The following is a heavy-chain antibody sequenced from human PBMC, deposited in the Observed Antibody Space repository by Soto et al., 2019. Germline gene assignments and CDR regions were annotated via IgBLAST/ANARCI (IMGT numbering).Heavy chain of an antibody. D-gene: IGHD3-10*01. Sequence: PSETLSLTCTVSGGSISSYYWSWIRQPPGKGLEWIGYIYYSGSTNYNPSLKSRVTISVDTSKNQFSLKLSSVTAADTAVYYCATSMVRGVIPPDRTDYYYYYMDVWGKGTTVTVSS. CDR3: ATSMVRGVIPPDRTDYYYYYMDV. CDR1: GGSISSYY. V-gene: IGHV4-59*01. CDR2: IYYSGST. J-gene: IGHJ6*03.